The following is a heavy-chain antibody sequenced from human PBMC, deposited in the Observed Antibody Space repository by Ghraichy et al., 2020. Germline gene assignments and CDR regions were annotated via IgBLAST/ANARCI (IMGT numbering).Heavy chain of an antibody. D-gene: IGHD6-13*01. CDR2: IYTSGST. CDR3: ARREGIEAAGNYYYGMDV. CDR1: GGSISSYY. Sequence: SETLSLTCTVSGGSISSYYWSWIRQPPGKGLEWIGYIYTSGSTNYNPSLKSRVTISVDTSKNQFSLKLSSVTAADTAVYYCARREGIEAAGNYYYGMDVWGQGTTVTVSS. V-gene: IGHV4-4*09. J-gene: IGHJ6*02.